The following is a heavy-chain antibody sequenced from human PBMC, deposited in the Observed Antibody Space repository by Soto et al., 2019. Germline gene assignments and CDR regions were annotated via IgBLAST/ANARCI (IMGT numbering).Heavy chain of an antibody. V-gene: IGHV3-33*06. Sequence: GALSLSCVASGFDFRSHAIHRVRQAPGKGLEWVAVAWFDGNNKFYADAVKGRFSISSANSRSKKFLELPSLSPEDAAIDFCSKDVVDITIVPPAMNSYIWGPGTRVTVSS. CDR1: GFDFRSHA. CDR3: SKDVVDITIVPPAMNSYI. CDR2: AWFDGNNK. D-gene: IGHD2-2*03. J-gene: IGHJ1*01.